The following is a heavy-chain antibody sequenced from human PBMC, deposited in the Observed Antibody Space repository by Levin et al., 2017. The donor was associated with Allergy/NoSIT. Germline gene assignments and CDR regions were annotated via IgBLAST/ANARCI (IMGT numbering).Heavy chain of an antibody. V-gene: IGHV3-9*01. CDR2: ISWHSGSI. J-gene: IGHJ4*02. D-gene: IGHD5-24*01. CDR1: GFTFDDYG. Sequence: SLKISCAASGFTFDDYGMHWVRQAPGKGLEWVSGISWHSGSIAYADSVKGRFTISRDNAKNSLYLQMNSLRAEDTALYYCAKGDRDGYNYPVDFDYWGQGTLVTVSS. CDR3: AKGDRDGYNYPVDFDY.